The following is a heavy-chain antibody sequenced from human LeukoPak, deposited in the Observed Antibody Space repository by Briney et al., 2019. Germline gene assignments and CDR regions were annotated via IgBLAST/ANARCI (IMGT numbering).Heavy chain of an antibody. Sequence: SETLSLTCTVSGGSISSGSYYWSWIRQPAGKGLEWIGRIYTSGSTNYNPSLKSRVTMSVDTSKNQFSLKLSSVTAADTAVYYCARGTPTPYDFWSGYYPYYFDYWGQGTLVTVSS. J-gene: IGHJ4*02. CDR1: GGSISSGSYY. CDR3: ARGTPTPYDFWSGYYPYYFDY. D-gene: IGHD3-3*01. CDR2: IYTSGST. V-gene: IGHV4-61*02.